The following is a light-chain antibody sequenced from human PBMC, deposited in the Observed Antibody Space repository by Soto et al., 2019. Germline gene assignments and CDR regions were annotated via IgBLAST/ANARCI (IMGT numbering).Light chain of an antibody. Sequence: EIVLIQSPATLSLSPGERATLSCRASQSVSSYLAWYQQKPGQAPRLLIYDASNRATGIPARFSGSGSGTDFTLTISSLEPEDFAVYYCQQRSNWPRGITFGQGTRLEIK. CDR1: QSVSSY. CDR2: DAS. V-gene: IGKV3-11*01. CDR3: QQRSNWPRGIT. J-gene: IGKJ5*01.